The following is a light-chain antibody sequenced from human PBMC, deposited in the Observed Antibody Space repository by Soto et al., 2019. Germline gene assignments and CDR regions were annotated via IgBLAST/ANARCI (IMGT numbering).Light chain of an antibody. CDR3: QQYGSSIFT. CDR1: QSVSSSY. CDR2: GAS. Sequence: EIVLTQSPGTLSLSPGERATLSCRASQSVSSSYLGWYLQKPGQAPRLLIYGASSRATGIPDRFSGSGSGTDFTLTISRLEPEDFAVYYCQQYGSSIFTFGPGTKVDIK. V-gene: IGKV3-20*01. J-gene: IGKJ3*01.